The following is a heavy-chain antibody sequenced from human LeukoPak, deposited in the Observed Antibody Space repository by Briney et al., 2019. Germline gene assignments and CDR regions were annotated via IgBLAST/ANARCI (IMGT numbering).Heavy chain of an antibody. Sequence: SETLSLTCTVSGGSISSGGYFLSWIRQHPGKGLECIGYIYYSGSTYYNPSLRSRVTISVDTSKNQFSLKLSSVTAADTAVYYCARRYYDNSGYRYYFDYWGQGTLVTVSS. CDR2: IYYSGST. CDR1: GGSISSGGYF. D-gene: IGHD3-22*01. V-gene: IGHV4-31*03. CDR3: ARRYYDNSGYRYYFDY. J-gene: IGHJ4*02.